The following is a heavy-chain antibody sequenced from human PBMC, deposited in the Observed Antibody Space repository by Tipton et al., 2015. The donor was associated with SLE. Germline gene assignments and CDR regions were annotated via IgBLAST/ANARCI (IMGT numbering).Heavy chain of an antibody. Sequence: SLRLSCAASGFAFSSYAMTWVRQPPGKGLEWVAFIYSGGSTHYADSVKGRFTISRDNSKNTLYLQMNSLRAEDTAVYYCAREDYWGQGTLVTVSS. CDR2: IYSGGST. CDR1: GFAFSSYA. CDR3: AREDY. J-gene: IGHJ4*02. V-gene: IGHV3-66*02.